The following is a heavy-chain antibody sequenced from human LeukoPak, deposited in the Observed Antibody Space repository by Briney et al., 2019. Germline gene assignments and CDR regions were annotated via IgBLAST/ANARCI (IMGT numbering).Heavy chain of an antibody. V-gene: IGHV4-39*01. CDR3: ARRKGGSSECDY. D-gene: IGHD1-14*01. CDR1: GGSIRSSYYY. CDR2: IYDSGST. J-gene: IGHJ4*02. Sequence: SETLSLTCTVSGGSIRSSYYYWGWIRQPPGKGLEWIGSIYDSGSTYYNPPLKSRVTISVDTSKNQFSLKLNSVTAADTAVYYCARRKGGSSECDYWGQGTLVTVSS.